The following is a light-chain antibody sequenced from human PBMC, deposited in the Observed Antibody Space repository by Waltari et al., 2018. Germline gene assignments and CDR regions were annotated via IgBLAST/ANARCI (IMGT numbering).Light chain of an antibody. V-gene: IGLV2-14*03. CDR2: DVN. J-gene: IGLJ2*01. CDR1: SSDVGGDDS. Sequence: QSALSQPASVSGSPGQSITISCTGSSSDVGGDDSVSWYQDHPGQAPNVIIYDVNNRPSWVSYRFSGSKSGNTASLTISGLQAEDEANYYCCSQSSYNGVIFGGGTKLTVL. CDR3: CSQSSYNGVI.